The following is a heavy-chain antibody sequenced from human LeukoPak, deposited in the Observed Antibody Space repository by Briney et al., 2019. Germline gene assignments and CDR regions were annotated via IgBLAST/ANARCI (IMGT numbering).Heavy chain of an antibody. D-gene: IGHD1-26*01. Sequence: SETLSLTCTVSGGSISSGDYYWSWIRQPPGKGLEWIGYIYYSGSTYYNPSLKSRVTISVDTSKKQFSPKLSSVTAADTAVYYCARVGPTLLLDFWGQGTLVTVSS. V-gene: IGHV4-30-4*01. J-gene: IGHJ4*02. CDR2: IYYSGST. CDR1: GGSISSGDYY. CDR3: ARVGPTLLLDF.